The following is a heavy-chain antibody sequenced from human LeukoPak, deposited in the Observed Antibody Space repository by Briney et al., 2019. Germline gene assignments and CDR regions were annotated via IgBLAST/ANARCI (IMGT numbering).Heavy chain of an antibody. Sequence: GGSLRLSCAASGFPFSSYAMTWVRQAPGKGLEWVSAISGSGDSTYYADSVRGRFTISRDNSKNTLYLQMNSLRVEDTAVYYCAKASAGSGRALYYYGMDVWGKGTTVTVSS. CDR3: AKASAGSGRALYYYGMDV. CDR2: ISGSGDST. D-gene: IGHD3-10*01. J-gene: IGHJ6*04. CDR1: GFPFSSYA. V-gene: IGHV3-23*01.